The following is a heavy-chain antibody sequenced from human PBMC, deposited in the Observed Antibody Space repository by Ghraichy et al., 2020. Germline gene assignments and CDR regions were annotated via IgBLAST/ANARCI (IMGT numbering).Heavy chain of an antibody. CDR3: ARVPGAYDSSGYSLHYFDY. J-gene: IGHJ4*02. Sequence: SETLSLTCAVYGGSFSGYYWSWIRQPPGKGLEWIGEINHSGSTNYNSSLKSRVTISVDTSKNQFSLKLSSVTAADTAVYYCARVPGAYDSSGYSLHYFDYWGQGTLVTVSS. CDR1: GGSFSGYY. V-gene: IGHV4-34*01. D-gene: IGHD3-22*01. CDR2: INHSGST.